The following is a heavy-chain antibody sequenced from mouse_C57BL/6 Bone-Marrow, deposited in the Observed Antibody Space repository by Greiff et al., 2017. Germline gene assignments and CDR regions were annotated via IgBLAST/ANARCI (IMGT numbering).Heavy chain of an antibody. Sequence: EVKLMESGGGLVKPGGSLKLSCAASGFTFSSYAMSWVRQTPEKRLEWVATISDGGSYTYYPDNVKGRFTISRDNAKNNLYLQMSHLKSEDTAMYYCARDRIDYYGSPWCAYWGQGTLVTVSA. CDR3: ARDRIDYYGSPWCAY. CDR1: GFTFSSYA. CDR2: ISDGGSYT. J-gene: IGHJ3*01. D-gene: IGHD1-1*01. V-gene: IGHV5-4*01.